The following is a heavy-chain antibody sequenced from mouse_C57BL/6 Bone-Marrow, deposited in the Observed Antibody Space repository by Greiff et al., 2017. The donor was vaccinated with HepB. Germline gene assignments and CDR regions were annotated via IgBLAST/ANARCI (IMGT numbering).Heavy chain of an antibody. CDR3: SDDSSVYYCACDLACYYGRFAY. V-gene: IGHV1-87*01. CDR2: GQGLEWIG. D-gene: IGHD1-2*01. CDR1: FTFSRRVH. Sequence: QVQLKQSGPELARPRASVKISCKAFFTFSRRVHFAIRDTNYWMPWVKQRPGQGLEWIGAIYPGNGDTSYNQKFKRKAKLTADKSARTAYMQLSSLTSDDSSVYYCACDLACYYGRFAYWGSAALVTVSA. J-gene: IGHJ3*01.